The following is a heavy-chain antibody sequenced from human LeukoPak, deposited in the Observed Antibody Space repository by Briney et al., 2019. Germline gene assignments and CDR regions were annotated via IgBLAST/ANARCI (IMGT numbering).Heavy chain of an antibody. V-gene: IGHV3-48*01. J-gene: IGHJ2*01. CDR2: ISSSSSTI. D-gene: IGHD3-22*01. CDR3: ARDQTSYYYDSSGYYPYWYFDL. CDR1: GFTFSSYS. Sequence: GGSLRLSCAASGFTFSSYSMNWVRQAPGKGLEWVSYISSSSSTIYYADSVKGRFTISRDNAKNSLYLQMNSLRAEDTAVHYCARDQTSYYYDSSGYYPYWYFDLWGRGTLVTVSS.